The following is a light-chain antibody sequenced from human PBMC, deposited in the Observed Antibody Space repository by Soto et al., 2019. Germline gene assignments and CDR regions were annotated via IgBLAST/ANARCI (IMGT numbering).Light chain of an antibody. V-gene: IGKV3-15*01. Sequence: MTQSPSSLSASVGDRVTITCRASQGIRNDLGWYQQKPGQAPRLLIYGASTRATGIPARFSGSGSGTEFTLTISSLQSEDFAVYYCQQYNNWPPITFGQGTRLEI. CDR2: GAS. CDR3: QQYNNWPPIT. CDR1: QGIRND. J-gene: IGKJ5*01.